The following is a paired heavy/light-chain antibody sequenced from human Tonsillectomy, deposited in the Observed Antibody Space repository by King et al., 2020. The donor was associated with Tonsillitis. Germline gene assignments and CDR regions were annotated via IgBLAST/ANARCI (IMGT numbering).Light chain of an antibody. CDR2: SAS. Sequence: DIQVTQSPSSLSASVGDRVTITCRASQTISIYLNWYQQKPGKAPKLLIYSASSLQGGVPSRFSGSGSGTDFTLTISSLQPEDFATYYCQQSYNTLWTFGQGTKVEIK. CDR3: QQSYNTLWT. J-gene: IGKJ1*01. V-gene: IGKV1-39*01. CDR1: QTISIY.
Heavy chain of an antibody. CDR1: GFTVSSSY. D-gene: IGHD3-16*01. CDR3: ARESGGDNSAYSSREYFFDY. Sequence: EVQLVESGGGLMPPGGSLRLSCAASGFTVSSSYMSWVRQAPGKGLEWVSVIYSGGSTYYADSVKGRFTISRDNSKNTLYLQMNSLRAEDTAVYYCARESGGDNSAYSSREYFFDYWGQGTLVTVSS. J-gene: IGHJ4*02. V-gene: IGHV3-53*01. CDR2: IYSGGST.